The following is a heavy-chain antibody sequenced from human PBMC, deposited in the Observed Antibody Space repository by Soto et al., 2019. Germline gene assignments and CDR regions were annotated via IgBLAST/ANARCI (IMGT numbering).Heavy chain of an antibody. Sequence: EVQLLESGGGLVQPGGSLRLSCEASGFTSSNDAMGWVRQAPGMGLEWVSGMSGSGDITYYADSVKGRFTISRDFSKNTLYLQMNRLRAEDTAVYYCAGQRLFTMIVVVDYWGQGTLVTVSS. CDR2: MSGSGDIT. CDR1: GFTSSNDA. D-gene: IGHD3-22*01. J-gene: IGHJ4*02. CDR3: AGQRLFTMIVVVDY. V-gene: IGHV3-23*01.